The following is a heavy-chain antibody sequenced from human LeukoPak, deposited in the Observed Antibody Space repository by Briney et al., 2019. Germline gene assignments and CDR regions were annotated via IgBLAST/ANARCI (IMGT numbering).Heavy chain of an antibody. V-gene: IGHV3-23*01. CDR1: GFTFSSYA. CDR2: ISGSGFRT. D-gene: IGHD2-15*01. J-gene: IGHJ4*02. CDR3: AKDGGYCSGGSCYSGPNYFDN. Sequence: GGSLRLSCAASGFTFSSYAMNWVRQAPGKGLEWVSAISGSGFRTSYADSVKGRFTISRDNSKNTLYLDMNSLRSEDTALYYCAKDGGYCSGGSCYSGPNYFDNWGQGTLVTVSS.